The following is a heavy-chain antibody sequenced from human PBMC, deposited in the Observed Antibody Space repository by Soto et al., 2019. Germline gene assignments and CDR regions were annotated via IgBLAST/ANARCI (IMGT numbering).Heavy chain of an antibody. CDR3: ARTQYGSGSVAFDL. CDR1: GFTVSSYS. D-gene: IGHD3-10*01. V-gene: IGHV3-21*01. J-gene: IGHJ3*01. CDR2: ISSTSYI. Sequence: LGLSCAASGFTVSSYSMNWVRQAPGKGLEWVLSISSTSYIYYADSVKGRFTISRDNAKNSLYLQMNSPSAEDTAVYYCARTQYGSGSVAFDLWGQGTMVTVSS.